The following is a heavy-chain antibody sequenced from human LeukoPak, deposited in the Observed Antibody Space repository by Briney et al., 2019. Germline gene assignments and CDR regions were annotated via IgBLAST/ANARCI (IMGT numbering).Heavy chain of an antibody. Sequence: SVKVSCKASGGTFSSYAISWVRQAPGQGLEWMGGIIPIFGTANYAQKFQGRVTITTDESTSTAYMELSSLRSEDTAVYYCAIDISTGYSSGWYNDYWGQGTLVTVSS. D-gene: IGHD6-19*01. CDR1: GGTFSSYA. CDR3: AIDISTGYSSGWYNDY. V-gene: IGHV1-69*05. CDR2: IIPIFGTA. J-gene: IGHJ4*02.